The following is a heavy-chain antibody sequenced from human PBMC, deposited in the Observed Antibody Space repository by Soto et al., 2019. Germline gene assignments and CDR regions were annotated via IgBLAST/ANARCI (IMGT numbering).Heavy chain of an antibody. Sequence: QLHLQESGPGLVKPSQTLSLTCTVSGGSISSHSNYWSWIRQHPGKGLEWIGYIYYDGRTYFNPSLHSRLSISVDTSENQFSLKLSSLTAADTAVYFCARGNPIFDSSGLAFDYWGPGTLVTVSS. V-gene: IGHV4-31*03. D-gene: IGHD3-22*01. CDR3: ARGNPIFDSSGLAFDY. J-gene: IGHJ4*02. CDR1: GGSISSHSNY. CDR2: IYYDGRT.